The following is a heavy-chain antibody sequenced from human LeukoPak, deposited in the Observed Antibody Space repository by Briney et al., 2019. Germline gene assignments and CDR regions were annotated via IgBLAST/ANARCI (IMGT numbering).Heavy chain of an antibody. Sequence: GASVKVSCKASGGTFSSYAISWVRQAPGQGLEWMGGIITIFGTANYAQKFQGRVTMTRDMSTSTVYMELSSLRSEDTAVYYCARDPLMTTGFDYWGQGTLVTVSS. V-gene: IGHV1-69*05. CDR2: IITIFGTA. D-gene: IGHD4-11*01. CDR3: ARDPLMTTGFDY. J-gene: IGHJ4*02. CDR1: GGTFSSYA.